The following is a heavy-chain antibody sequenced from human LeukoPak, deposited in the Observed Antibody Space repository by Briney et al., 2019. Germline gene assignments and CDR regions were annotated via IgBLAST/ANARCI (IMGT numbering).Heavy chain of an antibody. J-gene: IGHJ2*01. CDR2: IYTSGST. CDR1: GGSISSGSYY. CDR3: ARGSGGSYPRWYFDL. V-gene: IGHV4-61*02. D-gene: IGHD1-26*01. Sequence: PSQTLSLTCTVSGGSISSGSYYWRWIRQPAGKGLEWIGRIYTSGSTNYNPSLKSRVTISVDTSKNQFSLKLSSVTAADTAVYYCARGSGGSYPRWYFDLWGRGTLVTVSS.